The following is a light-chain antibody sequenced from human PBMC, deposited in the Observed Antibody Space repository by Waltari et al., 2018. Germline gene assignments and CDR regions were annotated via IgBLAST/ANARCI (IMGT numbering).Light chain of an antibody. CDR3: QNHERLPAT. V-gene: IGKV3-20*01. J-gene: IGKJ1*01. Sequence: EIVLTQSPGTLSLSPGERATLSSRASQSVSKYLAWYQQRPGQAPRILIYAASTRATGIPDRFSGSGSGTDFRLTISRLEPEDFAVYYCQNHERLPATFGQGTKVEIK. CDR1: QSVSKY. CDR2: AAS.